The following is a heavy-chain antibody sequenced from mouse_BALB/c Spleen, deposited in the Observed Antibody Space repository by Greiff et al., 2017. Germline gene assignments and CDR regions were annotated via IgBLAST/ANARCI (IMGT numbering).Heavy chain of an antibody. CDR1: GFTFSSFG. CDR3: ARVYGYAMDD. D-gene: IGHD1-1*01. Sequence: EVQLVESGGGLVQPGGSRKLSCAASGFTFSSFGMHWVRQAPEKGLEWVAYISSGSSTIYYADTVKGRYTISRDNPKNTLCLQMTSLRSEDTAMYYCARVYGYAMDDWGQGTSVTVSS. V-gene: IGHV5-17*02. CDR2: ISSGSSTI. J-gene: IGHJ4*01.